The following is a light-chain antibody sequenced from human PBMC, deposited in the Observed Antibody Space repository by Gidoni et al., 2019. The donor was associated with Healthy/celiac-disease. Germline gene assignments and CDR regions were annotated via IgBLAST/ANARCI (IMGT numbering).Light chain of an antibody. J-gene: IGKJ1*01. V-gene: IGKV3-15*01. CDR3: QHYNNWPVT. Sequence: EIVMTHSPATLSVSPGERASLSCRASQSVSINLAWYQQKPGQAPRLLIYAASTRATGIPARFSGSGSGTEFTLTISSLQSEDFAVYYCQHYNNWPVTFGQGTKVEIK. CDR1: QSVSIN. CDR2: AAS.